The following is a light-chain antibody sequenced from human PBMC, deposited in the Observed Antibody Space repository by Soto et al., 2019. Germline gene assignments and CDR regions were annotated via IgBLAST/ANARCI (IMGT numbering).Light chain of an antibody. Sequence: QSALTQPDSVSGSPGQSITISCTGTSSDVGGYNYVSWYQHHPGKAPKLMIFDVSNRPSGVSNRFSGSKSGNTASLTISGLQAEDEADYYCRSYTASSTYVFGTGTKLTVL. CDR1: SSDVGGYNY. V-gene: IGLV2-14*03. CDR3: RSYTASSTYV. J-gene: IGLJ1*01. CDR2: DVS.